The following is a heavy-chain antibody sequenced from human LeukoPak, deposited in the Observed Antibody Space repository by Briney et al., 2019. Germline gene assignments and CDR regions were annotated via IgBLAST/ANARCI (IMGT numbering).Heavy chain of an antibody. CDR1: GYTFTSYG. CDR3: ARHFSEYQLPFWFDY. V-gene: IGHV1-18*01. CDR2: ISAYNGNT. Sequence: GASVKVSCKASGYTFTSYGISWVRQAPGQGLEWMGWISAYNGNTNYAQKLQGRVTMTTDTSTSTAYMELRSLRSDDTAVYYCARHFSEYQLPFWFDYWGQGTLVTVSS. J-gene: IGHJ4*02. D-gene: IGHD2-2*01.